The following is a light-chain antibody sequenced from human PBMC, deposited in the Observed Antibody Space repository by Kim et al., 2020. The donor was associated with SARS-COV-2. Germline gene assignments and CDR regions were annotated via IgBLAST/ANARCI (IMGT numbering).Light chain of an antibody. CDR2: EAS. J-gene: IGKJ1*01. CDR1: QSVYSDY. CDR3: QQYGSSWT. Sequence: EIVLTQSPGTLCLSPGDRATLSCRASQSVYSDYLAWYQQKPGQAPRLLIHEASIRATGIPDRFSGSGSGTDFTLTILRLQPEDFAVYYCQQYGSSWTFGQGTKVDIK. V-gene: IGKV3-20*01.